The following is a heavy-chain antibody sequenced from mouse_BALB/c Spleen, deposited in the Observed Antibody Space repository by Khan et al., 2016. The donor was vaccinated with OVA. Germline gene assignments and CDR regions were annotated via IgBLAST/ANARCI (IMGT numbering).Heavy chain of an antibody. J-gene: IGHJ3*01. CDR3: AREGAYYRSDGWFAY. CDR1: GYTFTTYT. V-gene: IGHV1-4*01. CDR2: IIPTNDYT. Sequence: QVQLKQSGAELARPGASVKMSCKASGYTFTTYTMHWVKQRPGQGLEWIGYIIPTNDYTNYNQTFKDRATLTADKSYSTAYMQLSSLTSEDSALYYCAREGAYYRSDGWFAYWGQGTLVTVSA. D-gene: IGHD2-14*01.